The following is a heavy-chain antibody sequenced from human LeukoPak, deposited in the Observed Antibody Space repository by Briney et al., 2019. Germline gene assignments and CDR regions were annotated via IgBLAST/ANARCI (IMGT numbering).Heavy chain of an antibody. D-gene: IGHD5-18*01. Sequence: PSESLSLTCDVSGVSINTCCYYWTWIRQPPGKGLEWIGYKYYSGSTRYNSSLRSRLTVSLDSSKNQFSLRLTSVAAADTAVYYCARGRSYGFDFDSWGPGTLVIVSS. V-gene: IGHV4-61*01. CDR1: GVSINTCCYY. CDR3: ARGRSYGFDFDS. J-gene: IGHJ4*02. CDR2: KYYSGST.